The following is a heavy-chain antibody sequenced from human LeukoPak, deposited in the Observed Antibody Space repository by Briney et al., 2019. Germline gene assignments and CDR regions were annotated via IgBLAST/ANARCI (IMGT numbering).Heavy chain of an antibody. J-gene: IGHJ6*02. CDR2: IKQDGSEK. CDR1: GFTFSSYW. CDR3: ARDGITMLRGVIPYYYGMDV. V-gene: IGHV3-7*05. D-gene: IGHD3-10*01. Sequence: GGSLRLSCAASGFTFSSYWISWVRQAPGKGLEWVANIKQDGSEKYYVDSVKGRFTISRDNAKNSLYLQMNSLRAEDTAVYYCARDGITMLRGVIPYYYGMDVRGQGTTVTVSS.